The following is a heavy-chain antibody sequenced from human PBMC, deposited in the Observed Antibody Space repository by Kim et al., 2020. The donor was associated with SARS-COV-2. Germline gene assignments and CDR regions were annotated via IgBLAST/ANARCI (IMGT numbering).Heavy chain of an antibody. CDR3: ARGPRYGGSQARY. CDR2: ISSSGSTI. D-gene: IGHD1-26*01. J-gene: IGHJ4*02. V-gene: IGHV3-11*01. Sequence: GGSLRLSCAASGFIFSDYYMTWIRQAPGKGLDCVSYISSSGSTIYYADSVKGRFTISRDNARNSLYLQMNSLRAEDTAVYYCARGPRYGGSQARYWGQGTLVTVSS. CDR1: GFIFSDYY.